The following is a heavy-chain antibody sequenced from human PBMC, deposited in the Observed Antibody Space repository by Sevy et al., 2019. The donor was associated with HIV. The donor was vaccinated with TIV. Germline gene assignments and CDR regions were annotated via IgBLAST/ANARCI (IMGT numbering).Heavy chain of an antibody. CDR1: GGSISAYY. CDR3: ARAPPVRSGDDSLNWFDP. CDR2: IYYTGST. Sequence: SETLSLTCTVSGGSISAYYWSWIRQPPGKGLEYLGYIYYTGSTNYNPSLKSRVTISVDTSKNQFSLKRSSVTAADTAVYYCARAPPVRSGDDSLNWFDPWGRGTLVTVSS. V-gene: IGHV4-59*01. J-gene: IGHJ5*02. D-gene: IGHD5-12*01.